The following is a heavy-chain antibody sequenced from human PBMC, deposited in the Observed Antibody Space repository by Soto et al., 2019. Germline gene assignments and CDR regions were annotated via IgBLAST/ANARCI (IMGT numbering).Heavy chain of an antibody. V-gene: IGHV3-23*01. CDR2: ISGSGGST. CDR3: AKDTSCSSGWSRGGFDY. D-gene: IGHD6-19*01. Sequence: EVQLLESGGGLVQPGGSLRLSCAASGFTFSSYAMSWVRQAPGKGLEWVSAISGSGGSTYYADSVKGRFTISRDNSKNTLYLQMNSLRAEDTAVYYCAKDTSCSSGWSRGGFDYWGQGTLVTVSS. J-gene: IGHJ4*02. CDR1: GFTFSSYA.